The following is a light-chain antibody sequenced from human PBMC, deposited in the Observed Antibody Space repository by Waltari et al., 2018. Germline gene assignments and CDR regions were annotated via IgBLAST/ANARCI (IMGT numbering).Light chain of an antibody. Sequence: EIVLTQSPGTLSLSPGERATLSCRASQSVSSSYLACYQQKPGQAPRPLIYGASSRATGIPDRFSGSGSGTDFTLTISRLEPEDFAVYYCQQYGSSPYTFGQGTKLEIK. V-gene: IGKV3-20*01. CDR1: QSVSSSY. J-gene: IGKJ2*01. CDR3: QQYGSSPYT. CDR2: GAS.